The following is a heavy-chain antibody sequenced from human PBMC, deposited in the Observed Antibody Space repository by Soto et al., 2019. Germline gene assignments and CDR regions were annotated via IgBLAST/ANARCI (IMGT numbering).Heavy chain of an antibody. Sequence: EVQLVESGGGLVQPGGSLRLSCTASGFTFSTYWMSWVRQAPGKGLEWVANIKQDGSETYYVDSVKGRFTISRDNAKNSLYLQMNSLRAEDTAVHYCARGPRSGGSCDFDYWGQGTLVTVSS. D-gene: IGHD2-15*01. CDR1: GFTFSTYW. CDR3: ARGPRSGGSCDFDY. J-gene: IGHJ4*02. V-gene: IGHV3-7*01. CDR2: IKQDGSET.